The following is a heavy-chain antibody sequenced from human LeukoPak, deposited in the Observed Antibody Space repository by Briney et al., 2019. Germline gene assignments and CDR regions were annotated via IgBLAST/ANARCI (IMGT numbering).Heavy chain of an antibody. J-gene: IGHJ5*02. CDR2: IYYSGST. CDR3: ARNESVVVVAPATLRYNYFDP. D-gene: IGHD2-15*01. Sequence: PSETLSLTCTVSGGSISSSNYYWGWIRQPPGKGLEWIGSIYYSGSTHYNPSLKSRVTISVDTSKNQFSLKLSSVTAADTAVYYCARNESVVVVAPATLRYNYFDPWGQGTLVTASS. CDR1: GGSISSSNYY. V-gene: IGHV4-39*01.